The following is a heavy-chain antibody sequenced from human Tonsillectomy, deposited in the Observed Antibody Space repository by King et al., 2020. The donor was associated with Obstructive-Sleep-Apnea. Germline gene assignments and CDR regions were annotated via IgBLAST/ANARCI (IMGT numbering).Heavy chain of an antibody. J-gene: IGHJ2*01. CDR3: ARVRVAYGDLPL. CDR2: ISNAGSNT. CDR1: GFTLSNYA. Sequence: VQLVESGGGVVQPGRSLRLSCVASGFTLSNYALHWVRQAPGKGLEWVAGISNAGSNTRYVDSVKGRFTISRDNSKNTLHLQMNSLRAEDTALYYCARVRVAYGDLPLWGRGTLVTVSS. D-gene: IGHD4-17*01. V-gene: IGHV3-30-3*01.